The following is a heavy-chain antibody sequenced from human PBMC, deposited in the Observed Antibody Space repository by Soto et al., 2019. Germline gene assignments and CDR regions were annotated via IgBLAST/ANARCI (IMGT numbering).Heavy chain of an antibody. Sequence: QVQLVESGGDLVKPGGSLRLSCAASGYTFSDYYMSWIRQAPGKGLEWISYIDTSGTKIYYADSVKGRFTITRDNAKNSRYLEMNSLRDQATAVYYCASNYDMWSGYLFPVAYWGQGTLVTVSS. D-gene: IGHD3-3*01. CDR3: ASNYDMWSGYLFPVAY. CDR2: IDTSGTKI. V-gene: IGHV3-11*01. CDR1: GYTFSDYY. J-gene: IGHJ4*02.